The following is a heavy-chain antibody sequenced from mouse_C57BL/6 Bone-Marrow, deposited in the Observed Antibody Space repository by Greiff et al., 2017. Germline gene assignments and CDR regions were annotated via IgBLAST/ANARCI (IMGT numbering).Heavy chain of an antibody. CDR3: TTEKVYSNFF. J-gene: IGHJ4*01. D-gene: IGHD2-5*01. Sequence: EVQLQESGAELVRPGASVKLSCTASGFNIKDDYMHWVKQRPEQGLEWIGWIDPENGDTEYASKFQGKATITADTSSNTAYLQLSSLTSEDTAVYYCTTEKVYSNFFRGQGTSVTVSS. CDR2: IDPENGDT. CDR1: GFNIKDDY. V-gene: IGHV14-4*01.